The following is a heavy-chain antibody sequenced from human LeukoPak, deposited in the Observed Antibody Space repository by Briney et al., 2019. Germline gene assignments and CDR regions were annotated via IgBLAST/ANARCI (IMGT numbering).Heavy chain of an antibody. J-gene: IGHJ4*02. CDR2: MKTDGSQI. V-gene: IGHV3-7*01. CDR1: GFTFSSYW. Sequence: RGGSLRLSCVASGFTFSSYWMTWVRQAPGKGLEWVANMKTDGSQIYYVDSVKGRFTISRDNAKNSLYLQMNSLRAEDTAVYYCARDLNWETYWGQGTLVSVSS. D-gene: IGHD7-27*01. CDR3: ARDLNWETY.